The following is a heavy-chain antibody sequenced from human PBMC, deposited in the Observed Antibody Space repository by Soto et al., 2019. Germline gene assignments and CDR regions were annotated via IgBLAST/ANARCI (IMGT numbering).Heavy chain of an antibody. CDR2: ISYDGSNK. D-gene: IGHD3-16*01. CDR3: ARDWGVVTKTFDY. CDR1: GFTFSSYA. Sequence: QVQLVESGGGVVQPGRSLRLSCAASGFTFSSYAMHWVRQAPGKGLEWVAVISYDGSNKYYADSVKGRFTISRDNSKNTLYLQMNSLRAEDTAVYYCARDWGVVTKTFDYWGHGTLVTVSS. J-gene: IGHJ4*01. V-gene: IGHV3-30-3*01.